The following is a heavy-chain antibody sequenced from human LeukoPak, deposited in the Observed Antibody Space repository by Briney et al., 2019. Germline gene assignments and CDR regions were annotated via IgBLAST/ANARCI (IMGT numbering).Heavy chain of an antibody. V-gene: IGHV3-23*01. CDR1: GFTFSDYA. Sequence: GGSLRLSCAASGFTFSDYALSWVRQAPGKGLEWVSAISGSASSTYYGDSVKGRFTISRDNSKNTLYLQMNSLKTEDTAVYYCTKLGICGDYPIDYWGQGTLVTVSS. J-gene: IGHJ4*02. D-gene: IGHD4-17*01. CDR2: ISGSASST. CDR3: TKLGICGDYPIDY.